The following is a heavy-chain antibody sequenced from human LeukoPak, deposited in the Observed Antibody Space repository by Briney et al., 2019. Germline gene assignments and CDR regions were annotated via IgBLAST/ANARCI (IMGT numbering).Heavy chain of an antibody. D-gene: IGHD1-14*01. CDR2: ISAYNGNT. CDR3: ARGFTYSRY. Sequence: ASVKVSCKASGYTFTSYGISWVRQAPGQGLEWMGWISAYNGNTNYAQKFQGRVTMTRNTSISTAYMELSSLRSEDTAVYYCARGFTYSRYWGQGTLVTVSS. CDR1: GYTFTSYG. J-gene: IGHJ4*02. V-gene: IGHV1-18*01.